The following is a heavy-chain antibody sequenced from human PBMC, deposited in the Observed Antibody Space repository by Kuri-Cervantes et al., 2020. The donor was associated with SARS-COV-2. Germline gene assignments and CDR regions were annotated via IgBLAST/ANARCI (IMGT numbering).Heavy chain of an antibody. J-gene: IGHJ4*02. CDR2: VYYSGST. V-gene: IGHV4-59*12. D-gene: IGHD3-3*01. CDR3: ARVKTIFGVAPFDY. CDR1: GGSISTYY. Sequence: ESLKISCTVSGGSISTYYWTWIRQPPGKGLEWIGYVYYSGSTNYNPSLKSRVTISVDTSKNQLSLNVSSVTAADTAVYYCARVKTIFGVAPFDYWGQGTLVTVSS.